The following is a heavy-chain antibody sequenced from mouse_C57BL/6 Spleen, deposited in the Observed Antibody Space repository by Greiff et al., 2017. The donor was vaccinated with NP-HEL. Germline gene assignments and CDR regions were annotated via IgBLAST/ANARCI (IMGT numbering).Heavy chain of an antibody. D-gene: IGHD2-1*01. J-gene: IGHJ4*01. CDR2: ISSGGSYT. CDR1: GFTFSSYG. CDR3: ASRNYDYYAMDY. Sequence: DVMLVESGGDLVKPGGSLKLSCAASGFTFSSYGMSWVRQTPDKRLAWVATISSGGSYTYYPDSVKGRFPISRDNAKNTLYLQMSSLKSEDTAMYYCASRNYDYYAMDYWGQGTSVTVSS. V-gene: IGHV5-6*02.